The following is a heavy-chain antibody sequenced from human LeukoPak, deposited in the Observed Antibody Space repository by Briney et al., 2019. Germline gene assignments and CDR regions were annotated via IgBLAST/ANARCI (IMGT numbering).Heavy chain of an antibody. CDR2: ISHDDKNR. V-gene: IGHV3-30*04. J-gene: IGHJ4*02. Sequence: PGRSLRLSCAASGFTFTSYAFHWVRQAPGKRLEWVTVISHDDKNRYYADSVKGRFTISRDNSKNTVYLQMNSLRVEDTAVYFCVRDRDTSGWLYWGQGTLVTVSS. CDR3: VRDRDTSGWLY. D-gene: IGHD6-19*01. CDR1: GFTFTSYA.